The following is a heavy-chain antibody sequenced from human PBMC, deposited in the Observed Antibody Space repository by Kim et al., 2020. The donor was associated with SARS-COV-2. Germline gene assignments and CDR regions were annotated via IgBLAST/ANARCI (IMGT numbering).Heavy chain of an antibody. V-gene: IGHV3-15*01. CDR3: TTDGTYYDILTGYPLD. CDR2: IKSKTDGGTT. D-gene: IGHD3-9*01. J-gene: IGHJ4*02. CDR1: GFTFSNAW. Sequence: GGSLRLSCAASGFTFSNAWMSWVRQAPGKGLEWVGRIKSKTDGGTTDYAAPVKGRFTISRDDSKNTLYLQMNSLKTEDTAVYYCTTDGTYYDILTGYPLDWGQGSLVTVSS.